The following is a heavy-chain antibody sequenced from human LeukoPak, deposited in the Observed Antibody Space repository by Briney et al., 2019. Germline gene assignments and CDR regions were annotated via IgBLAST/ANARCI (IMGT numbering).Heavy chain of an antibody. Sequence: GGSLRLSCAASGFIFSDSYMTWIRQAPGKGLEWVSYISSGGGTIYYADSVKGRFTISRDNAKNSLYLQMHSLRAEDTAVYYCARTGYCSSTSCEDAFDIWGQGTMVTVSS. D-gene: IGHD2-2*01. CDR2: ISSGGGTI. CDR1: GFIFSDSY. CDR3: ARTGYCSSTSCEDAFDI. V-gene: IGHV3-11*04. J-gene: IGHJ3*02.